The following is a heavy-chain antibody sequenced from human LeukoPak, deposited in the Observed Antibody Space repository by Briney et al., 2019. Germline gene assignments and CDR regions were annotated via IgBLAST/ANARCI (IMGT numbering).Heavy chain of an antibody. CDR3: ARVYGDYGYYYYYYGMDV. D-gene: IGHD4-17*01. Sequence: ASVKVSCKASGYTFTSYYMHWVRQAPGQGLEWMGIINPSGGSTSYAQKFQGRVTMTRNTSISTAYMELSSLRSEDTAVYYCARVYGDYGYYYYYYGMDVWGQGTTVTVSS. CDR2: INPSGGST. CDR1: GYTFTSYY. J-gene: IGHJ6*02. V-gene: IGHV1-46*01.